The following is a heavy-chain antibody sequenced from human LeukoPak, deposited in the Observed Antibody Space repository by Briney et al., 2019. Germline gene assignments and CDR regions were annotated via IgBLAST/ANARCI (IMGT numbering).Heavy chain of an antibody. CDR3: AKSVMIETTTRAFDI. V-gene: IGHV3-48*03. D-gene: IGHD2-15*01. CDR2: ISSGGSTI. Sequence: SGGSLRLSCAASGFTFSSFEMKWVRQAPGKGLEWVSYISSGGSTIYYADSVKGRFTISRDNAKNSLYLQMNSLTPEDTAVYFCAKSVMIETTTRAFDIWGRGTMVTVSS. CDR1: GFTFSSFE. J-gene: IGHJ3*02.